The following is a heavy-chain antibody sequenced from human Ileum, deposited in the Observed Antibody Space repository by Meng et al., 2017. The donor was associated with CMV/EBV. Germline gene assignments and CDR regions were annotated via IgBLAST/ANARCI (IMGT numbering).Heavy chain of an antibody. CDR2: LVNDGNKK. Sequence: VLVGGSGGGLATAGGSRRLSWASSGFTLRNYEMHWVRQAPGKGLEWVTLLVNDGNKKYYADSVKCRFTISRDNSAKMVYLEMNNLRPEDTAIYYCARDFDYWGQGTLVTVSS. CDR1: GFTLRNYE. J-gene: IGHJ4*02. V-gene: IGHV3-30-3*01. CDR3: ARDFDY.